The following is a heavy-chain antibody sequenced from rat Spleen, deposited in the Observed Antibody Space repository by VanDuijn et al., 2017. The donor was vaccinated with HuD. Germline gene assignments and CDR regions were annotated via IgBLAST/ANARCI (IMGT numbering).Heavy chain of an antibody. V-gene: IGHV5-19*01. CDR1: GFTFSNYG. D-gene: IGHD1-4*01. Sequence: EVQLVESGGGLVQPGRSLKLSCAASGFTFSNYGMHWICQAPTKGLEWVASISPTGGGTSYRDSVKGRFTISRDSAKNTLFLHMDSLRSEDTATYYCATAGTRISRFAQWGQGTLVTVSS. CDR2: ISPTGGGT. CDR3: ATAGTRISRFAQ. J-gene: IGHJ3*01.